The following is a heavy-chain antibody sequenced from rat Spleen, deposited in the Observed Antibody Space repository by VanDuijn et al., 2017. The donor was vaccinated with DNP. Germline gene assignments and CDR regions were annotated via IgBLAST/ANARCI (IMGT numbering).Heavy chain of an antibody. CDR3: ASPGA. J-gene: IGHJ4*01. V-gene: IGHV6-6*01. CDR1: GFTFRTAW. D-gene: IGHD1-4*01. CDR2: IKARSNNYAT. Sequence: EVQVLDSGGGLVQPGNSLKLSCATSGFTFRTAWMSWYRQFPEKRLEWVARIKARSNNYATDYTESVKGRFTISRDDSRSNIYLQMNNLKEEDTAIYYCASPGAWGQGTSVTVSS.